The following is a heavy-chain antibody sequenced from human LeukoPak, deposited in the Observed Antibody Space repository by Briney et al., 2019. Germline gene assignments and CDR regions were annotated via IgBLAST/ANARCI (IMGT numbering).Heavy chain of an antibody. D-gene: IGHD2-2*01. CDR3: AQDLGQVVYFDH. CDR2: IRYDGSNK. V-gene: IGHV3-30*02. CDR1: GFTFSSYG. J-gene: IGHJ4*02. Sequence: GESLTLSCAASGFTFSSYGMHWVRQAPGKGLEWVASIRYDGSNKYCADSVKVRFTISRDNPKNTLKQQMNSMRAEATAGYYCAQDLGQVVYFDHWGRGNLVSVSS.